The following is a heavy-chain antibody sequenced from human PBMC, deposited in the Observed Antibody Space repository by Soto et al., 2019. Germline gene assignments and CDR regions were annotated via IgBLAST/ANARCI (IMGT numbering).Heavy chain of an antibody. Sequence: QLQLQESGPGLVKPSETLSLTCTVSGGSISSSSYYWGWIRQPPGKGLEWIGSIYYSGSTYYNPSLKSRVTISVDTSKNQFSLKLSSVTAADTAVYYCARRGYGSGSYYIVDYWGQGTLATVSS. V-gene: IGHV4-39*01. J-gene: IGHJ4*02. CDR1: GGSISSSSYY. CDR3: ARRGYGSGSYYIVDY. D-gene: IGHD3-10*01. CDR2: IYYSGST.